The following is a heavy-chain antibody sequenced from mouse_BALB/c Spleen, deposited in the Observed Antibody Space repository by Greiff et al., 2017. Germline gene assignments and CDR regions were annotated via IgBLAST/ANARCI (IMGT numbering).Heavy chain of an antibody. V-gene: IGHV1-69*02. D-gene: IGHD2-1*01. J-gene: IGHJ2*01. CDR3: TRGIYYGNLLAFDY. Sequence: QVQLQQPGAELVRPGASVKLSCKASGYTFTSYWINWVKQRPGQGLEWIGNIYPSDSYTNYNQKFKDKATLTVDKSSSTAYMQLSSPTSEDSAVYYCTRGIYYGNLLAFDYWGQGTTLTVSS. CDR1: GYTFTSYW. CDR2: IYPSDSYT.